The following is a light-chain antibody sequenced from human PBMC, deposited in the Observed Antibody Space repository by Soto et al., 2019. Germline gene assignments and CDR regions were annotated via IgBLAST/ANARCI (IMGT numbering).Light chain of an antibody. Sequence: QAVVTQPPSASGTPGQRVTISCSGSSSNIGSNTVNWYQQLPGTAPKLLIYSNNQRPSGVPDRFSGSKSGTSDSLAISGLQSEDDADYYCAAWDDSLNGPVFGGGAKLTVL. V-gene: IGLV1-44*01. CDR3: AAWDDSLNGPV. CDR1: SSNIGSNT. CDR2: SNN. J-gene: IGLJ3*02.